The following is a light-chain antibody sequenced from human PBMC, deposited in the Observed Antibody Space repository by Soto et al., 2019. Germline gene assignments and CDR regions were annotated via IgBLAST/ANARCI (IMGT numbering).Light chain of an antibody. V-gene: IGKV1-5*01. CDR1: QSISSW. CDR2: DAS. CDR3: QQYNSYWT. J-gene: IGKJ1*01. Sequence: IQMTKTPSTLSASVGDRVTITCRASQSISSWLAWYQQKPGKAPKLLIYDASSLESGVPSRFSGSGSGTEFTLTISSLQPDDFATYYCQQYNSYWTFGQGTKVDIK.